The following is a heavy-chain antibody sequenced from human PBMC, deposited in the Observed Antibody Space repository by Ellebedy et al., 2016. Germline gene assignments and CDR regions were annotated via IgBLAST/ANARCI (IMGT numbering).Heavy chain of an antibody. Sequence: GESLKISCAASGSTFSTYWMTWVRQAPGKGLEWVANIKQDGSEKYYVDSVKGRFTISRDNAKNSLYLQMNSLRAEDTALYYCARDSSPYSCGWLDAFDVWGQGTMVTVSS. D-gene: IGHD6-19*01. CDR2: IKQDGSEK. J-gene: IGHJ3*01. CDR1: GSTFSTYW. V-gene: IGHV3-7*01. CDR3: ARDSSPYSCGWLDAFDV.